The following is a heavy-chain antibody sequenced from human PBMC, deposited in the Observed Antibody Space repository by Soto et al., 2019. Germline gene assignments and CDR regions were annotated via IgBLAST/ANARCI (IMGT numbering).Heavy chain of an antibody. Sequence: GGSLRLSCAASGFTFTTYWVHWVRQVPGKGLVWVSRINGDGSSTTYADSVKGRFTISRDNAKNTLYLQMNSLRAEDTAVYYCTRGPRASSTGTGAHWGQGTLVTVSS. V-gene: IGHV3-74*01. CDR3: TRGPRASSTGTGAH. D-gene: IGHD1-1*01. CDR2: INGDGSST. J-gene: IGHJ4*02. CDR1: GFTFTTYW.